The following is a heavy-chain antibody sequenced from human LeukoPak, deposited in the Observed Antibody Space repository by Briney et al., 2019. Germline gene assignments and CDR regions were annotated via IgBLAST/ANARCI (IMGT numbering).Heavy chain of an antibody. V-gene: IGHV4-59*01. D-gene: IGHD3-22*01. Sequence: SETLSLTCTVSGGSISYYYWGWLRQPPGKGLEWIGYIYYSGSTNYHPSLKSRVTISVDTSKNQFSLNLSSVTAADTAVYYCARADYYYDSSGYTYLFDYWGQGILVSVSS. J-gene: IGHJ4*02. CDR3: ARADYYYDSSGYTYLFDY. CDR1: GGSISYYY. CDR2: IYYSGST.